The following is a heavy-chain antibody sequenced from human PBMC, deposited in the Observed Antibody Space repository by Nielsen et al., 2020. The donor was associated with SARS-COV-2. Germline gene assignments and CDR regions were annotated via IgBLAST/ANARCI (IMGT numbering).Heavy chain of an antibody. J-gene: IGHJ5*02. CDR3: AREDVGRDGTSWLDH. CDR1: GYTFTTYD. Sequence: ASVKVSCKASGYTFTTYDINWVRQAPGQGLEGMGWMSPSSGNIGYAQKFQGRLTVTRNISTSTVYMVLSSLRSDDTAVYFCAREDVGRDGTSWLDHWGQGALITVSS. CDR2: MSPSSGNI. V-gene: IGHV1-8*01. D-gene: IGHD5-24*01.